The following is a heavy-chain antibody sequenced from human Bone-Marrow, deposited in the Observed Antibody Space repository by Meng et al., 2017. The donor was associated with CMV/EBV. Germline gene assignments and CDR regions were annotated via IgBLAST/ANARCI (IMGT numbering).Heavy chain of an antibody. V-gene: IGHV4-61*08. D-gene: IGHD3-22*01. J-gene: IGHJ5*02. CDR1: SGSVGSAGYY. CDR3: ARKIDWFDP. CDR2: IHYNGGT. Sequence: LTGTVSSGSVGSAGYYWSWIRQSPGKGLEWIAYIHYNGGTNYNPSFKSRVTISIDTSKNQFSLKLRSVTAADTAVYYCARKIDWFDPWGPGTLVTVSS.